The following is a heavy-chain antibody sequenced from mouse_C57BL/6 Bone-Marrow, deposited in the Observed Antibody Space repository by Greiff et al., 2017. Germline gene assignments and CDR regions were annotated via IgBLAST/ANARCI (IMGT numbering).Heavy chain of an antibody. J-gene: IGHJ4*01. V-gene: IGHV1-50*01. D-gene: IGHD1-1*01. CDR3: ERGWNFYYGSRGGYYYAMDY. Sequence: QVQLQQPGAELVKPGASVKLSCKASGYTFTSYWMQWVKQRPGQGLEWIGEIDPSDSYTNYNQKFKGKATLTVDTSSRTAYMQHSSVTSEDSAVYYCERGWNFYYGSRGGYYYAMDYWGQGTSVTVSS. CDR1: GYTFTSYW. CDR2: IDPSDSYT.